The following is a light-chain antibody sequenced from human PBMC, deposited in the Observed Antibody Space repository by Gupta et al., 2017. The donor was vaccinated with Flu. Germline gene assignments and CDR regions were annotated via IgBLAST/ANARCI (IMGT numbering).Light chain of an antibody. CDR2: DVS. Sequence: QSALTQPRSVSGSPGQSVTISCTGTSSDVGGYNYVSWYQQYPGKAPKLMIYDVSKRPSGVPDRFSGSKSGNTASLTISGLQAEDEADYYCCSYAGSNVGRWVSGGGTKLTVL. CDR1: SSDVGGYNY. J-gene: IGLJ3*02. CDR3: CSYAGSNVGRWV. V-gene: IGLV2-11*01.